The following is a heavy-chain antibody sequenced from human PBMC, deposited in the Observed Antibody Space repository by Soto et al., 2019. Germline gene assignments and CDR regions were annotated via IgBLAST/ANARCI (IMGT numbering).Heavy chain of an antibody. Sequence: QVQLVESGGGVVQPGRSLRLSCAASGFPFTTYGMHWVREGPGKGLEWVAVISYDGSNKYYADSVKGRFTISRDNSKNTLYLQMNSVRPEDTALYYCVGGQYYFDYRGLGTLFTVSS. CDR2: ISYDGSNK. J-gene: IGHJ4*02. CDR3: VGGQYYFDY. CDR1: GFPFTTYG. D-gene: IGHD3-10*01. V-gene: IGHV3-30*03.